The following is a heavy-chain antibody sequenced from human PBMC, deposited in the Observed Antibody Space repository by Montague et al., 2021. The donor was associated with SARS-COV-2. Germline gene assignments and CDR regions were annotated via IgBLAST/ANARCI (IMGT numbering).Heavy chain of an antibody. CDR3: VRDQGRSNWNYPDY. CDR2: IYNSGST. Sequence: SETLSLTCTVSGSSISGYYWSWFRQSAGKGLEWIGRIYNSGSTXXXPSXXXRVTMSVDTSKNQFSLKLSSVTAADTAVYYCVRDQGRSNWNYPDYWGQGTLVTVSS. D-gene: IGHD1-20*01. V-gene: IGHV4-4*07. CDR1: GSSISGYY. J-gene: IGHJ4*02.